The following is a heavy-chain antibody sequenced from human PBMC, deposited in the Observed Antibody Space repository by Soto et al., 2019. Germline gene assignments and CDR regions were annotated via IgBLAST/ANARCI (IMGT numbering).Heavy chain of an antibody. CDR3: ARDGWMTMRHLHF. D-gene: IGHD2-2*01. CDR2: INPNNGES. J-gene: IGHJ3*01. V-gene: IGHV1-3*01. Sequence: ASVKVSCKPSGYIFSDYAMHWVRQAPGQRPEWMGWINPNNGESKNSQKFQGRVTITRDTSATTVYMELSSLRSEDTAVYYCARDGWMTMRHLHFWGQGTMVTVSS. CDR1: GYIFSDYA.